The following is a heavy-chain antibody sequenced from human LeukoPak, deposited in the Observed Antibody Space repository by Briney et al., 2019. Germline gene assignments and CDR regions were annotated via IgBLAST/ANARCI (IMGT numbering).Heavy chain of an antibody. J-gene: IGHJ4*02. V-gene: IGHV2-5*02. CDR3: VHRRIYSPFDY. Sequence: SGPTLVNPTQTLTLTCTFSGFSLSTSGVGVGWIRQAPGKDLEWLALIYWDDDKRYNSSLKSRLTITKDTSKNQVVLTMTNVDPVDTATYYCVHRRIYSPFDYWGQGALVTVSS. CDR2: IYWDDDK. D-gene: IGHD4-11*01. CDR1: GFSLSTSGVG.